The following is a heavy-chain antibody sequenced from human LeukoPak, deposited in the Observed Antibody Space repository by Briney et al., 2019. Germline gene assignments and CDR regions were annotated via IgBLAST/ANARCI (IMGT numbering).Heavy chain of an antibody. CDR1: GFTFSTYA. D-gene: IGHD4-11*01. CDR2: ISGSGDYT. CDR3: AKDKPATTGFDY. V-gene: IGHV3-23*01. Sequence: GESLKISCKGSGFTFSTYAMSWVRQAPGKGLEWVSAISGSGDYTYYADSVKGRFTISRDNSKNTLYLQMNSLRAEDTAVYYCAKDKPATTGFDYWGQGTLVTVSS. J-gene: IGHJ4*02.